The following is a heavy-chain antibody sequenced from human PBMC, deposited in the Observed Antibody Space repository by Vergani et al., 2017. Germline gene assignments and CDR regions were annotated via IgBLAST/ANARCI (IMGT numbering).Heavy chain of an antibody. V-gene: IGHV5-51*03. Sequence: EVQLVQSGAEVKKPGESLKISCKGSGYSFTSYWIGWVRQMPGKGLEWMGIIYPGDSDTRYSPSFQGQVTISADKSISTAYLQWSSLKASDTAMYYCARDVAVVVVAATPVGGGYGMDVWGQGTTVTVSS. CDR2: IYPGDSDT. D-gene: IGHD2-15*01. J-gene: IGHJ6*02. CDR3: ARDVAVVVVAATPVGGGYGMDV. CDR1: GYSFTSYW.